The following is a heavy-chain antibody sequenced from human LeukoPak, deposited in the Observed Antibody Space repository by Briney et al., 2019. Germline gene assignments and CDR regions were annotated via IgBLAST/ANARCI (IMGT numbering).Heavy chain of an antibody. J-gene: IGHJ4*02. CDR3: ARDYDYVWGSYRTKFDY. V-gene: IGHV3-7*01. CDR2: INPDGNKK. D-gene: IGHD3-16*02. CDR1: GLTFSSSW. Sequence: GGSLRLSCAVSGLTFSSSWMDWVRQAPGKGLEWVASINPDGNKKNSADSVKGRFTISRDNAKNSLYLQMNSLRAEDTAVYYCARDYDYVWGSYRTKFDYWGQGTLVTVSS.